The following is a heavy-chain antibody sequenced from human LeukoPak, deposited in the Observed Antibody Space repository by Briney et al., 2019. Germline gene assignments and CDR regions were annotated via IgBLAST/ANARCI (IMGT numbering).Heavy chain of an antibody. V-gene: IGHV4-4*02. CDR3: SREGGPYLPLDY. Sequence: PSETLSLTCGVSGGAISNTNWWTWVRQPPGKGLEWIGGVNLQGSTNYNPSLKSRVAISVDKSENHISLKLTSVTAADTAVYYCSREGGPYLPLDYSGQGNLVTVAS. J-gene: IGHJ4*02. CDR2: VNLQGST. CDR1: GGAISNTNW.